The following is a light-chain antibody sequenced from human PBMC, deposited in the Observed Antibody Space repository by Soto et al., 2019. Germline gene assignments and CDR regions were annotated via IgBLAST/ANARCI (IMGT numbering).Light chain of an antibody. J-gene: IGKJ5*01. CDR1: QSVSRY. CDR3: QQRSNWPPVT. CDR2: DAS. Sequence: EIMFTQSPATLSLSPEERATLSCRASQSVSRYLAWYQQKPGQAPRLLIYDASNRATGIPARFSGSGSGTDFTLTISSLEPEDFAVYYCQQRSNWPPVTFGQGTRLEI. V-gene: IGKV3-11*01.